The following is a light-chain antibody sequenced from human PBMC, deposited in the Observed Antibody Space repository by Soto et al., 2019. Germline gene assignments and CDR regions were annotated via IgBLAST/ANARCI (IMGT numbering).Light chain of an antibody. Sequence: IHMTHSPSSLSASFGYIVTISCQASDDIAKSLNWYRQKPGKAPKLLIHDASKLETGVPSRFIGSGSGTHFTFTISSLQTEDFAVFYCQHYDSLPITLGQGTRLEIK. CDR1: DDIAKS. CDR2: DAS. CDR3: QHYDSLPIT. V-gene: IGKV1-33*01. J-gene: IGKJ5*01.